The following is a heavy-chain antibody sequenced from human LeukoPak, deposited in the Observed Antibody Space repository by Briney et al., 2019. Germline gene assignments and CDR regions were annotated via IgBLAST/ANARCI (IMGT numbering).Heavy chain of an antibody. V-gene: IGHV3-48*03. D-gene: IGHD3-10*01. CDR2: ISSSGSAK. CDR3: ARDSDGSGLDAFDI. Sequence: GGSLRLSCAASGFTFSSYEMNWVRQAPGKGLEWVSYISSSGSAKKYADSVKGRVTISSDNAKNSLYLQMNSLRDEDTAVYHCARDSDGSGLDAFDIWGQGTMVTVSS. J-gene: IGHJ3*02. CDR1: GFTFSSYE.